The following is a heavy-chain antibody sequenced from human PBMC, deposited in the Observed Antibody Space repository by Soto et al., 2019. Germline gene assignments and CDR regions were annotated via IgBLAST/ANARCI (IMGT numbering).Heavy chain of an antibody. CDR3: ARAPIASLDF. D-gene: IGHD6-6*01. CDR1: GFTFSSYA. V-gene: IGHV3-30-3*01. Sequence: VGSLRLSCAASGFTFSSYAMHWVRQAPGRGLEWVAIISYDGSTKFYADSVKGRLTISRDNSKNTLYLQMNSLRDEDAAVYYCARAPIASLDFWGQGTLPTVYS. J-gene: IGHJ4*02. CDR2: ISYDGSTK.